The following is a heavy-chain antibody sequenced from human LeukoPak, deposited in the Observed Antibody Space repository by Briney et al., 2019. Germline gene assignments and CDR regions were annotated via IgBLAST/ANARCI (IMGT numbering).Heavy chain of an antibody. J-gene: IGHJ6*03. CDR1: GGTFSSYA. V-gene: IGHV1-69*13. CDR2: IIPIFGTA. D-gene: IGHD6-19*01. Sequence: ASVKVSCKASGGTFSSYAISWVRQAPGQGLEWMGGIIPIFGTANYAQKFQGRVTITADESTSTAYMELSSLRSEDTAVYYCARGVAVVPDYYYYYMDVWGKGTTVTVSS. CDR3: ARGVAVVPDYYYYYMDV.